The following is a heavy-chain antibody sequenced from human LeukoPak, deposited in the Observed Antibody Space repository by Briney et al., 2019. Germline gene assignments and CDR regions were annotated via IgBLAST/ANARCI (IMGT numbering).Heavy chain of an antibody. CDR2: ISSGSNYK. J-gene: IGHJ4*02. V-gene: IGHV3-21*01. Sequence: RPGGSLRLSCAASGFIFSSCSMNWARQAPGKGLEWVSSISSGSNYKYYADSVKGRFTISRDNAKNSLYLQMNSLRDDDTAVYFCARDHNWGFDHWGQGTLVTVSS. CDR3: ARDHNWGFDH. D-gene: IGHD3-16*01. CDR1: GFIFSSCS.